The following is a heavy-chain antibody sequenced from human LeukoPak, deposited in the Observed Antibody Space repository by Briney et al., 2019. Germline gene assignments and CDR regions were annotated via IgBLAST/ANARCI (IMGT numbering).Heavy chain of an antibody. Sequence: ASVKVSCKASGYTFTGNYMHWVRQAPGQGLEWMGWINPNSGGTNYAQKFQGRVTMTRDTSISTAYMELSRLRSDDTAVYYCARDPKTLSYYDYVWGSYRYEHYFDYWGQGTLVTVSS. CDR2: INPNSGGT. D-gene: IGHD3-16*02. V-gene: IGHV1-2*02. J-gene: IGHJ4*02. CDR1: GYTFTGNY. CDR3: ARDPKTLSYYDYVWGSYRYEHYFDY.